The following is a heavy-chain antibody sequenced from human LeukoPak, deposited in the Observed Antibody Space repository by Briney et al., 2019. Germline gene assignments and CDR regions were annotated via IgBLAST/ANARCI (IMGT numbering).Heavy chain of an antibody. D-gene: IGHD6-13*01. V-gene: IGHV4-30-2*01. Sequence: SETLSLTCAVSGGSISSSGYSWSWIRQPPGKGLEWIGYIYHSGSTYYNPSLKSRVTISVDRSKNQFSLKLSSVTAADTAVYYCARGGYSSSWYYFDYWAREPWSPSPQ. CDR3: ARGGYSSSWYYFDY. J-gene: IGHJ4*02. CDR2: IYHSGST. CDR1: GGSISSSGYS.